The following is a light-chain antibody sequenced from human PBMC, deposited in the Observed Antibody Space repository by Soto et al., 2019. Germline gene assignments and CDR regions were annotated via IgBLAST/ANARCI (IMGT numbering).Light chain of an antibody. Sequence: QSLLTQPPSASGTPGQRVTISCSGGSSNIGRDTVNWYQHFPGTAPKVLIYSNNQRPSGVPDRFSGSKSGTSASLAISGLQSEDEADYYCAVWDGSLNGWVFGGGTKLT. J-gene: IGLJ3*02. V-gene: IGLV1-44*01. CDR2: SNN. CDR1: SSNIGRDT. CDR3: AVWDGSLNGWV.